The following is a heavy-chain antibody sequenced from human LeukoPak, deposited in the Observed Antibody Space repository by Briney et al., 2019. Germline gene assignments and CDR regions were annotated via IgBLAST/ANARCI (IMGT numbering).Heavy chain of an antibody. Sequence: SETLSLTCTVPGGSISSGGYYWSWIRQHPGKGLEWIGYIYYSGSTYYNPSLKSRVTISVDTSKNQFSLKLSSVTAADTAVYYCARVDGSAAMWAADYWGQGTLVTVSS. J-gene: IGHJ4*02. V-gene: IGHV4-31*03. CDR2: IYYSGST. D-gene: IGHD2-2*01. CDR3: ARVDGSAAMWAADY. CDR1: GGSISSGGYY.